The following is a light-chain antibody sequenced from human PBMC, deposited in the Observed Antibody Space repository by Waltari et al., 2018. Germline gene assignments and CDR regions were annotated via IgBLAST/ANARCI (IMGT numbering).Light chain of an antibody. J-gene: IGKJ2*01. CDR2: GAS. CDR1: QSVNNY. CDR3: QIRNNYT. Sequence: EVVLTQSPATLSLSPGEPDTLSCRASQSVNNYLAWYHQKPGQAPRLLIFGASSRATGIPARFSGSGSGTDFTLTISSLEPEDFAVYYCQIRNNYTFGQGTKLEIK. V-gene: IGKV3-11*01.